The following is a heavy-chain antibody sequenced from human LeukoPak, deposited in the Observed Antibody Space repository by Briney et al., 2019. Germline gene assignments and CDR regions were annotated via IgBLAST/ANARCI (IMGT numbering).Heavy chain of an antibody. CDR3: ARSRSIRATGYFDY. J-gene: IGHJ4*02. V-gene: IGHV4-34*01. D-gene: IGHD1-26*01. Sequence: SETLSLTCAVYGGSYSGYYWSWIRQPPGKGLEWIGEINHSGSTNYNPSLKSRVTISVDTSKNQFSLKLSSVTAADTAVYYCARSRSIRATGYFDYWGQGTLVTVSS. CDR1: GGSYSGYY. CDR2: INHSGST.